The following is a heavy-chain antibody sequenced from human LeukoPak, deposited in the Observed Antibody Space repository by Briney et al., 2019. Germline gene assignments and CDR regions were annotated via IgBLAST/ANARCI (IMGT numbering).Heavy chain of an antibody. Sequence: SGPTLVNPTQTLTLTCTFSGFSLSTSGVGVGWIRQPPGKALAWLALIYWNDDKRYSPSLKSRLTITKDTSKNQVVLTMTNMDPVDTATYYCAHRRGRHYDFWSGYFDPDTFDYWGQGTLVTVSS. CDR1: GFSLSTSGVG. J-gene: IGHJ4*02. CDR3: AHRRGRHYDFWSGYFDPDTFDY. D-gene: IGHD3-3*01. V-gene: IGHV2-5*01. CDR2: IYWNDDK.